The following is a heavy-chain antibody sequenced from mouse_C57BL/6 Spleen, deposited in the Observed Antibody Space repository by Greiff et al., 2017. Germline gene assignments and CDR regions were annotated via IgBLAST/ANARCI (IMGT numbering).Heavy chain of an antibody. CDR3: ARWDYGSSYRY. D-gene: IGHD1-1*01. CDR2: INPGSGGT. J-gene: IGHJ2*01. V-gene: IGHV1-54*01. CDR1: GYAFTNYL. Sequence: QVQLKQSGAELVRPGTSVKVSCKASGYAFTNYLIEWVKQRPGQGLEWIGVINPGSGGTNYNEKFKGKATLTADTSSSTAYMQLSSLTSEDSAVYFCARWDYGSSYRYWGQGTTLTVSS.